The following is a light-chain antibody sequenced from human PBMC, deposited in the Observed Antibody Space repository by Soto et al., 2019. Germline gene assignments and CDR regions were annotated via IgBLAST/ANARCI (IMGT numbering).Light chain of an antibody. Sequence: EIVMTRSPATLTVSPGERATLSCRASQRVASNLAWYQQKPGQAPRLLIYGASTRATGIPARFSGSGSGTEFTLAISSLQSEDFAVYYCQQYNNWPRTFGQGTKVDIK. J-gene: IGKJ1*01. CDR3: QQYNNWPRT. CDR1: QRVASN. CDR2: GAS. V-gene: IGKV3-15*01.